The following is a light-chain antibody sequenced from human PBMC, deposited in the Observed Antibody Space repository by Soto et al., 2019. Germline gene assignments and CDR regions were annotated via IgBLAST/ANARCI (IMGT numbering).Light chain of an antibody. V-gene: IGKV3-15*01. Sequence: EIVLTQSPATLSVSPGERVTLSCRASQSVSSYLAWYLQRPSQAPRLLIYGASTRATGISARFSGSGSGTEFTLTITSLQSEDFAVYYCQQYGPSPMYTFGQGTKLEIK. CDR2: GAS. J-gene: IGKJ2*01. CDR1: QSVSSY. CDR3: QQYGPSPMYT.